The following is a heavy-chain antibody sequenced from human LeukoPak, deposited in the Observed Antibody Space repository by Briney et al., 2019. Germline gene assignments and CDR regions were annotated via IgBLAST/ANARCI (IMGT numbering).Heavy chain of an antibody. CDR3: ASHPSYSSGWYEGYY. CDR1: GNSFTSYW. J-gene: IGHJ4*02. Sequence: GGPLKISCKCSGNSFTSYWIGWVRQMPGKGLEWGGIIYPGDSDTRYSPSFQGQVTMSADKSISTAYLQWSSLRASDTAMYYCASHPSYSSGWYEGYYWGQGTLVTVSS. V-gene: IGHV5-51*01. D-gene: IGHD6-19*01. CDR2: IYPGDSDT.